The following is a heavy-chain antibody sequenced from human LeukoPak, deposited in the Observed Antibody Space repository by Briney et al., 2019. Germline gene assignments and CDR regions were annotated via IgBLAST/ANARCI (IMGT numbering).Heavy chain of an antibody. V-gene: IGHV4-61*08. J-gene: IGHJ3*02. CDR1: GGSISSGGYY. CDR2: IYYSGST. CDR3: ARVGLDDAFDI. Sequence: SQTLSLTCAVSGGSISSGGYYWSWIRQPPGKGLEWIGYIYYSGSTNYNPSLKSRVTISVDTSKNQFSLKLSSVTAADTAVYYCARVGLDDAFDIWGQGTMVTVSS. D-gene: IGHD3-10*01.